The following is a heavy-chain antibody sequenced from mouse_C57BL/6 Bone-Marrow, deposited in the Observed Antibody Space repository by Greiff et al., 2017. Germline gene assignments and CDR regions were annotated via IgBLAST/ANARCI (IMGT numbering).Heavy chain of an antibody. J-gene: IGHJ4*01. Sequence: QVQLQQPGAELVKPGASVKLSCKASGYTFTSYWMQWVKQRPGQGLEWIGEIDPSDSYTNYNQKLKGKATLTVDTSSSTAYMQLSSLTSEDSAVYYCARHLLTTVVATRDYYAMDYWGQGTSVTVSS. CDR1: GYTFTSYW. D-gene: IGHD1-1*01. CDR3: ARHLLTTVVATRDYYAMDY. V-gene: IGHV1-50*01. CDR2: IDPSDSYT.